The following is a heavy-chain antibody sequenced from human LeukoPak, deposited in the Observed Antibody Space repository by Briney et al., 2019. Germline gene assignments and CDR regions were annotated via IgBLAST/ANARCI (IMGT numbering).Heavy chain of an antibody. Sequence: ASVKVSCKASGYTFTGYYMHWVRQAPGQGLEWMGRINPNSGGTNYAQKFQGRVTMARDTSTSTVYMELSSLRSDDTAVYYCARTAARRFDYWGQGTLVTVSS. CDR2: INPNSGGT. D-gene: IGHD6-6*01. CDR1: GYTFTGYY. V-gene: IGHV1-2*06. CDR3: ARTAARRFDY. J-gene: IGHJ4*02.